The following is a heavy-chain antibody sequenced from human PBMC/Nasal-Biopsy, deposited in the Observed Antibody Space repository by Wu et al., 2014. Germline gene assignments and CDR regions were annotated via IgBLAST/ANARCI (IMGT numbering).Heavy chain of an antibody. V-gene: IGHV6-1*01. CDR3: ARNLVNSFFDDAFDI. J-gene: IGHJ3*02. CDR2: TYYRSSWYN. CDR1: GDSVSSNNAA. D-gene: IGHD1-14*01. Sequence: AISGDSVSSNNAAWNSDQTVPSRGLEWLGRTYYRSSWYNDYALSVKSRVTFHPDTSKNQFSLQLNSVTPEDTAVYYCARNLVNSFFDDAFDIWGQGTLVTVSS.